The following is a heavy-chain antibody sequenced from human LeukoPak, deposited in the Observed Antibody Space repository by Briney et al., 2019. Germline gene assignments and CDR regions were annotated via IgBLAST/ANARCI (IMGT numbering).Heavy chain of an antibody. Sequence: ASVKVSCKASGGTFSSYAISWVRQAPGQGLEWMGGIIPIFGTANYAQKFQGRVTITVDESTSTAYMELSSLRSEDTAVYYCARDYYDSSGPDAFDIWGQGTMVTVSS. D-gene: IGHD3-22*01. CDR1: GGTFSSYA. V-gene: IGHV1-69*13. CDR2: IIPIFGTA. CDR3: ARDYYDSSGPDAFDI. J-gene: IGHJ3*02.